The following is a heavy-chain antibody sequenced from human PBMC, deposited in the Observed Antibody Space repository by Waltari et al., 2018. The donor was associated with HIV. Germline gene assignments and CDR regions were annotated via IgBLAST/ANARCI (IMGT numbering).Heavy chain of an antibody. CDR2: INSGGVM. Sequence: QLQQWGAGLLRPSETLSLTCAVYSGSFSGHFWTWVRQPPGKGLGWLGEINSGGVMNNKPSLKERVTLAVDAAKNQFSLKLTSVTATDTALYYCAKLNITATGTKFESWGQGTLVTVSS. V-gene: IGHV4-34*02. D-gene: IGHD6-13*01. J-gene: IGHJ4*02. CDR3: AKLNITATGTKFES. CDR1: SGSFSGHF.